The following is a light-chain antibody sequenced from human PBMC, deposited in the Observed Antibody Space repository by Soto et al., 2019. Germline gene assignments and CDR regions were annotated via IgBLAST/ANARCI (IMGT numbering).Light chain of an antibody. V-gene: IGKV3-11*01. CDR1: QSVSSY. J-gene: IGKJ2*01. CDR2: DAS. CDR3: QQRSNWPPMYT. Sequence: EIVLTQSPATLSLSPGERATLSCRASQSVSSYLAWYQQKPGQAPRLLIYDASTRATGIPARFSGSGSGTDFTLTISSLEPEDFAVYYCQQRSNWPPMYTLGQGTKLEIK.